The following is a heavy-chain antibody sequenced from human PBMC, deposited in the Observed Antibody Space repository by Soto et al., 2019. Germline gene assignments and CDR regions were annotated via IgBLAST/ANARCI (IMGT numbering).Heavy chain of an antibody. V-gene: IGHV6-1*01. CDR1: GDSVSSNSAA. CDR3: ARDRVEWSSSWSRAHYYCYYGMDV. Sequence: PSQTLSLTRAISGDSVSSNSAAWNWIRQSPSRGLEWLGRTYYRSKWYNDYAVSVKSRITINPDTSKNQFSLQLNSVTPEDTAVYYCARDRVEWSSSWSRAHYYCYYGMDVWGQGTTVTVSS. CDR2: TYYRSKWYN. J-gene: IGHJ6*02. D-gene: IGHD6-13*01.